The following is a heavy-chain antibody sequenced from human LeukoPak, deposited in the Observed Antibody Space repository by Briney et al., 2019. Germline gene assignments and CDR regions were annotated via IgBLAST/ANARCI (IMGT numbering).Heavy chain of an antibody. J-gene: IGHJ3*02. D-gene: IGHD4-23*01. CDR3: ARVGNLDAFDI. Sequence: SETLSLTCAVYGGSFSGYYWSWIRQPPGKGLEWIGEINHSGSTNYNPSLKSRVTISADTSKNQFSLKLSSVTAADTAVYYCARVGNLDAFDIWGQGTMVTVSS. CDR1: GGSFSGYY. V-gene: IGHV4-34*01. CDR2: INHSGST.